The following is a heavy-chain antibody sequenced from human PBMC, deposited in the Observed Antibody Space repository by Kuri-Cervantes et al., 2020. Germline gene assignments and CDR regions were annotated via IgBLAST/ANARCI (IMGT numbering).Heavy chain of an antibody. V-gene: IGHV1-2*02. D-gene: IGHD4-11*01. CDR3: AREGTTLEYYFDC. Sequence: ASVKVSCKASGDTFTGYYMHWVRQAPGQGLEWMGWINPNSGGANYAQKFQGRVTMTRDTSISTAYMELSRLKSDDTAMYYCAREGTTLEYYFDCWGQGTLVTVSS. J-gene: IGHJ4*02. CDR1: GDTFTGYY. CDR2: INPNSGGA.